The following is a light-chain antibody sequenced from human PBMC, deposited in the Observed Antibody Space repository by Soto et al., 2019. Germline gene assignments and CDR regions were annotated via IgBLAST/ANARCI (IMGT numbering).Light chain of an antibody. CDR3: QQSNKWPYT. CDR1: QSVSSN. Sequence: EIVMTQSPATLSVSPGERATLSCRASQSVSSNLAWYQQKPGQAPRLLFYGASTRATGLPARFSGSGSGTDFTLTISSLQSEDCAVYYCQQSNKWPYTFGQGTKLEIK. V-gene: IGKV3-15*01. J-gene: IGKJ2*01. CDR2: GAS.